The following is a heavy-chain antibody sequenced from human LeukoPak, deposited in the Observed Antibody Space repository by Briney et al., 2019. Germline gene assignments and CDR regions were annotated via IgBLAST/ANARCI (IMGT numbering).Heavy chain of an antibody. J-gene: IGHJ4*02. Sequence: GGSLRLSCEASGFTFSSYWMTWVRHVPGKGLEWVANIKQDGSEKFYVESVKGRFTISRDNAKNSVYLQMNSLRAEDMAVYYCAKDGGSSGWYSFFDYWGQGTLVTVSS. CDR2: IKQDGSEK. V-gene: IGHV3-7*01. D-gene: IGHD6-19*01. CDR3: AKDGGSSGWYSFFDY. CDR1: GFTFSSYW.